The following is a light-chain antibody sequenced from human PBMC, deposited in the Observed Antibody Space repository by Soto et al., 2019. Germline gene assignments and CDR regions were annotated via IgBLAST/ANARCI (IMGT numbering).Light chain of an antibody. Sequence: QSSLTQPASLSGAPRQSITLSCPGTSSDGGGYNYVSWYQQHPVKAPKLMIYDVTNRPSGVSDRFSGSKSGDTASLTISGLQAEDEADYYCSSYTSSSTPYVFGTGTKVTVL. J-gene: IGLJ1*01. CDR1: SSDGGGYNY. CDR2: DVT. CDR3: SSYTSSSTPYV. V-gene: IGLV2-14*01.